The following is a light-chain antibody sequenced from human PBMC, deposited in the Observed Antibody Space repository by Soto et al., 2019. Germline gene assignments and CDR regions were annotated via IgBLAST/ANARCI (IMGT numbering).Light chain of an antibody. CDR2: AAS. J-gene: IGKJ2*01. CDR1: QSISSY. Sequence: DIQMTQSPSSLSASVGDRVTITCRASQSISSYLNWYQQKPGKAPKLLIYAASSLQSGVPLRFSGSGSRTDFTLTISRLQPEDFATYYCQQSYSTPDTFVQGTKLEIK. CDR3: QQSYSTPDT. V-gene: IGKV1-39*01.